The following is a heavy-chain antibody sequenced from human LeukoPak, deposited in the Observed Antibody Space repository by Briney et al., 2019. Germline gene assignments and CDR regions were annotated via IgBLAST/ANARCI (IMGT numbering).Heavy chain of an antibody. CDR3: ARDPSSYGYDY. D-gene: IGHD5-18*01. CDR1: GGSISSGSYY. CDR2: IYTSGST. V-gene: IGHV4-61*02. Sequence: SETLSLTCSVSGGSISSGSYYWSWIRQPAGKGLEWIGRIYTSGSTNYNPSLKSRVTISVDTSKNQFSLKLSSVTAADTAVYYCARDPSSYGYDYWGQGTLVTVSS. J-gene: IGHJ4*02.